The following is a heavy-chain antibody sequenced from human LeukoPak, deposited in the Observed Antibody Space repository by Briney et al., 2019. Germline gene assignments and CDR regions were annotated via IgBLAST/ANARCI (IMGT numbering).Heavy chain of an antibody. Sequence: QPGGSLRLSCAASGFTFSSYEMNWVRQAPGKGLEWVSYISSSGSTIYYADSVKGRFTISRDNAKNSLYLQMNSLRAEDTAVYYCARDHGYSYGFDYWGQGTLVTVSS. V-gene: IGHV3-48*03. CDR1: GFTFSSYE. D-gene: IGHD5-18*01. CDR3: ARDHGYSYGFDY. CDR2: ISSSGSTI. J-gene: IGHJ4*02.